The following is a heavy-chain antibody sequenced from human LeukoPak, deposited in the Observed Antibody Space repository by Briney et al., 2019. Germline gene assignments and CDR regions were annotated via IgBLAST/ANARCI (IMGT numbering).Heavy chain of an antibody. D-gene: IGHD3-22*01. CDR3: ARHYYDSSGYYYEPFDY. CDR2: IFYSGST. V-gene: IGHV4-38-2*02. J-gene: IGHJ4*02. CDR1: GYSISSGYY. Sequence: SETLSLTCTVSGYSISSGYYWGWIRQPPGKGLEWIGSIFYSGSTYYNPSLKSRVTISVDTSKNQFSLKLSSVTAADTAVYYCARHYYDSSGYYYEPFDYWGQGTLVTVSS.